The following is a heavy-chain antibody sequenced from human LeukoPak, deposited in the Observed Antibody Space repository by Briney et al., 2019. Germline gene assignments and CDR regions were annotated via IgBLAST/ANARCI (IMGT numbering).Heavy chain of an antibody. J-gene: IGHJ4*02. CDR2: LYSSGNT. V-gene: IGHV3-53*01. CDR1: GFSVIIDY. D-gene: IGHD7-27*01. CDR3: ARGWGSFEN. Sequence: GGSLRLSCAASGFSVIIDYMTWVRQAPGKGLEWVSTLYSSGNTYYADSVKGRFTVSRDNSKNTLFLEMGSLRAEDTAVYFCARGWGSFENWGQGTLVAVSS.